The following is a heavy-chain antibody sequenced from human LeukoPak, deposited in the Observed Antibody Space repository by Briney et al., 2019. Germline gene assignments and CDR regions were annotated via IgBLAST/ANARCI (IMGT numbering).Heavy chain of an antibody. D-gene: IGHD6-13*01. V-gene: IGHV4-34*01. CDR2: IEHSGST. CDR3: ARQQLVFYYYYYMDV. Sequence: SETLSLTCAVYGGSFSDYYWNWIRQPPGKGLEWIGEIEHSGSTKYNPSLKSRVTISVDTSKNQFSLKLSSVTAADTAVYYCARQQLVFYYYYYMDVWGKGTTVTVSS. J-gene: IGHJ6*03. CDR1: GGSFSDYY.